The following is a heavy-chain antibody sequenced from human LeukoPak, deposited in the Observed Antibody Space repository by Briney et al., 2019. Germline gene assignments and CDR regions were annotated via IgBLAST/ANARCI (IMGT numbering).Heavy chain of an antibody. CDR2: FDPEDGET. Sequence: VSVKVSCKVSGYTLTELSMHWVRQAPGKGLEWMGGFDPEDGETIYAQKFQGRVTMTEDTSTDTAYMELSSLRSEDTAVYYCATLPSLYYYDSSGYYIDYWGQGTLVTVSS. CDR3: ATLPSLYYYDSSGYYIDY. D-gene: IGHD3-22*01. CDR1: GYTLTELS. V-gene: IGHV1-24*01. J-gene: IGHJ4*02.